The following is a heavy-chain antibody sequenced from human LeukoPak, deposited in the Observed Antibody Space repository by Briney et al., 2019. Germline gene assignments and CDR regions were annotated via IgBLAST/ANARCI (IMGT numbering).Heavy chain of an antibody. D-gene: IGHD5-24*01. J-gene: IGHJ6*03. CDR2: IYYSGST. CDR1: GGSISSSSYY. CDR3: ATRKKRWLQFVDYYYYYMDV. Sequence: SETLSLTCTVSGGSISSSSYYWGWIRQPPGKGLEWIGSIYYSGSTYYNPSLKSRVTISVDTSKNQFSLKLSSVTAADTAVYYCATRKKRWLQFVDYYYYYMDVWGKGTTVTVSS. V-gene: IGHV4-39*07.